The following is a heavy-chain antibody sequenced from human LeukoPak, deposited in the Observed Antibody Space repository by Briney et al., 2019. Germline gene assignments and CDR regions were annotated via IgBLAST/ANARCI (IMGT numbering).Heavy chain of an antibody. CDR1: GGTFSSYA. D-gene: IGHD2-2*01. J-gene: IGHJ5*02. CDR2: IIPLFGTA. CDR3: ARGPKYVVVVPAATDTNNWFDP. Sequence: GASVKISCKASGGTFSSYAISWVRHAPGQGLEWMGGIIPLFGTANYAQKFQGRVTITTDESTSTAYMELSSLRSEDTAVYYCARGPKYVVVVPAATDTNNWFDPWGQGTLVTVSS. V-gene: IGHV1-69*05.